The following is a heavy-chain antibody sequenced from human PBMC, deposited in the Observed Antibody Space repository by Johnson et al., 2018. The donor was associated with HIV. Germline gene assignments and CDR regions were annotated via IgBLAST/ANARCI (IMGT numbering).Heavy chain of an antibody. Sequence: LRLSCAASGFTFDDYAMHWVRQAPGKGLEWVSGISWNSGSIGYLDSVKGRFTISRDNAKNALFLHMNSLRVEDTAVYYCARGNLYYSTDAFDIWGQGTMVTVSS. J-gene: IGHJ3*02. CDR3: ARGNLYYSTDAFDI. CDR2: ISWNSGSI. D-gene: IGHD3-10*01. V-gene: IGHV3-9*01. CDR1: GFTFDDYA.